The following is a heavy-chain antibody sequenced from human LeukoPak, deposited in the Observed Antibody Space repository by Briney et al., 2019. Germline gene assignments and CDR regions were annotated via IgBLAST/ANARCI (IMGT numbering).Heavy chain of an antibody. CDR1: GFTFSSYW. J-gene: IGHJ4*02. CDR2: IKQDGSEK. V-gene: IGHV3-7*01. D-gene: IGHD4-11*01. CDR3: ARAAVTTPYYFDY. Sequence: PGGSLRLSCAASGFTFSSYWMSWVRQAPGKGLEWVANIKQDGSEKYYVDSVEGRFTISRDNAKNSLYLQMNSLRAEDTAVYYCARAAVTTPYYFDYWGQGTLVTVSS.